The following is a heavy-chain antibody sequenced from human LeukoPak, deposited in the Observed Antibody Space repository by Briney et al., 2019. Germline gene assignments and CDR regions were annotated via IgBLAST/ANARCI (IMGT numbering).Heavy chain of an antibody. CDR1: GGSFSGYY. CDR2: INHSGST. J-gene: IGHJ4*02. V-gene: IGHV4-34*01. Sequence: SETLSLTCAVYGGSFSGYYWSWIRQPPGKGLEWIGEINHSGSTNYNPSLKSRVTISVDTSNNQFSLKLSSVTAADTAVYYCARGLHSSSWYLYYFDYWGQGTLVTVSS. CDR3: ARGLHSSSWYLYYFDY. D-gene: IGHD6-13*01.